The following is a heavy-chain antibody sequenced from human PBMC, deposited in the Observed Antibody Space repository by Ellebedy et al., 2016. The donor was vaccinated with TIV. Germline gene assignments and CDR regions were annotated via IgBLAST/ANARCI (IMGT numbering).Heavy chain of an antibody. D-gene: IGHD7-27*01. CDR2: ISDSGGST. Sequence: PGGSLRLSCAASGFTFGSYAMTWVRQAPGKGLEWVSAISDSGGSTYYAGSVARRFTISRDNSKNTLFLQMNSLSAEDTAVYYCAKEMKALGAYSESWGQGTLVTVSS. CDR1: GFTFGSYA. J-gene: IGHJ4*02. CDR3: AKEMKALGAYSES. V-gene: IGHV3-23*01.